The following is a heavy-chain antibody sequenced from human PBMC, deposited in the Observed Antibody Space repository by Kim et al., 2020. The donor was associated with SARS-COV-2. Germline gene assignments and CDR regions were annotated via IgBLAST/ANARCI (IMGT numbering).Heavy chain of an antibody. J-gene: IGHJ5*02. Sequence: GGSLRLSCEASGFTFSNYWMNCVRQGPGKGLVWVSRINSDGGDTHYADSVKGRFTISRDNAENTLHLQLNSLGVEDTAIYYCARGTFQQGFDPWGQGTIVTVSS. CDR1: GFTFSNYW. V-gene: IGHV3-74*01. CDR3: ARGTFQQGFDP. CDR2: INSDGGDT.